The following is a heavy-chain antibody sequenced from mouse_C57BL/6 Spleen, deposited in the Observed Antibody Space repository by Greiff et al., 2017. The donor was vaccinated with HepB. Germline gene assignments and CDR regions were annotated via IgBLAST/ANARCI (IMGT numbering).Heavy chain of an antibody. CDR3: ARRRGTWYWYFDV. Sequence: QVQLQQPGAELVRPGSSVKLSCKASGYTFTSYWMHWVKQRPIQGLEWIGNIDPSDSETHYNQKFKDKATLTVDKSSSTAYMQLSSLTSEDSAVYYCARRRGTWYWYFDVWGTGTTVTVSS. J-gene: IGHJ1*03. CDR2: IDPSDSET. V-gene: IGHV1-52*01. CDR1: GYTFTSYW.